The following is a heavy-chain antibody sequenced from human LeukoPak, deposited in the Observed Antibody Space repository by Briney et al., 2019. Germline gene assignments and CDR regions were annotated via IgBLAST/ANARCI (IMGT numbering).Heavy chain of an antibody. V-gene: IGHV4-38-2*02. CDR3: ARQVLNYYYYMDV. CDR2: IYHSGST. J-gene: IGHJ6*03. CDR1: GYSISSGYY. Sequence: SETLSLTCTVSGYSISSGYYWGWIRQPPGKGLEWIGSIYHSGSTYYNPSLKSRVTISVDTSKNQFSLKLSSVTAADTAVYYCARQVLNYYYYMDVWGKGTTVTVSS.